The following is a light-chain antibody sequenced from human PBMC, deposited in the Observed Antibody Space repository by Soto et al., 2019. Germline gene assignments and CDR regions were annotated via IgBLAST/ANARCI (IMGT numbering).Light chain of an antibody. J-gene: IGLJ3*02. CDR2: SDA. Sequence: LTQPPSASGTPGQRVTISCSGSSPNIGSNYVYWYQQLPGTAPKLLIYSDAQRPSGVPDRISGSKSGTSASLAIRGLRSEDEGDYYCAAWDDSLSGPVFGGGTRLTVL. CDR1: SPNIGSNY. V-gene: IGLV1-47*01. CDR3: AAWDDSLSGPV.